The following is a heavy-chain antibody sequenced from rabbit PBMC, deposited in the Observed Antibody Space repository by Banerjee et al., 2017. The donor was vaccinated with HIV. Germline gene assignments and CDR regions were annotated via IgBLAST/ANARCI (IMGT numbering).Heavy chain of an antibody. V-gene: IGHV1S45*01. CDR3: ARDLAGVIGWNFGL. CDR1: GFDFSSNA. Sequence: QEQLEESGGDLVQPGASLTLTCTASGFDFSSNAMCWVRQAPGKGLEWIACIYAGSSGNTVYASWAKGRFTISKTSSTTVTLQMTSLTAADTATYFCARDLAGVIGWNFGLWGQGTLVTVS. D-gene: IGHD4-1*01. J-gene: IGHJ3*01. CDR2: IYAGSSGNT.